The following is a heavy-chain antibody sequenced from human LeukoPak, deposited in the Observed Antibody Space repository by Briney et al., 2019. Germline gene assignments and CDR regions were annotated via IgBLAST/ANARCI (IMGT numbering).Heavy chain of an antibody. J-gene: IGHJ4*02. CDR2: IYHSGST. CDR1: GYSISSGYY. CDR3: ARGGSYYDSSGYYLLDY. D-gene: IGHD3-22*01. Sequence: PSETLSLTCTVSGYSISSGYYWGWIRQPPGKGLEWIGSIYHSGSTYYNPSLKSRVTISVDTSKNQFSLKLSSVTAADTAVYYCARGGSYYDSSGYYLLDYWGQGTLVTVSS. V-gene: IGHV4-38-2*02.